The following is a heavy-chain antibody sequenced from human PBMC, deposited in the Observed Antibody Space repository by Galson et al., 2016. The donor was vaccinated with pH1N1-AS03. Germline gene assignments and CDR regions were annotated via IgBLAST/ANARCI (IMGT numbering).Heavy chain of an antibody. V-gene: IGHV3-23*01. J-gene: IGHJ4*02. D-gene: IGHD2-15*01. CDR1: GFTFSSYA. CDR2: ISGSGGST. Sequence: SLRLSCAASGFTFSSYAMSWVRQAPGKGLEWVSAISGSGGSTYYADSVKGRFTISRDNSKNTLYLQLNSLGAEDTAVYSCAKFRGGHYPQYYFDYWGQGALVTVSS. CDR3: AKFRGGHYPQYYFDY.